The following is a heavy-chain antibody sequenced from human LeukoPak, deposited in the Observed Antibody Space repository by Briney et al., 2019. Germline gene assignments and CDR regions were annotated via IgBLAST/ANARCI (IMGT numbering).Heavy chain of an antibody. CDR2: ISSSSGYT. D-gene: IGHD6-13*01. CDR3: ASPAAGTNSDF. J-gene: IGHJ4*02. V-gene: IGHV3-11*03. CDR1: GFTFSDYY. Sequence: PGGSRRLSCAASGFTFSDYYMSWIRQAPGKGLEWVSYISSSSGYTNYADSVKGRFTISRDNAKNSLCLQMNSLRAEDTAVYYCASPAAGTNSDFWGQGTLVTVSS.